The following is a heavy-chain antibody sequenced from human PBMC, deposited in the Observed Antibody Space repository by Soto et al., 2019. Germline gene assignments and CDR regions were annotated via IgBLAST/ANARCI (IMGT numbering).Heavy chain of an antibody. CDR1: GFTVSSYW. CDR2: IHSDGSST. Sequence: GGSLRLSCAASGFTVSSYWMHWVRQAPGKGLVWVSRIHSDGSSTSYADSVKGRFTIARDNAKNTLYLQMNSLRAEDTAVYYCAREACSGGSCFYFRPDYLRQGTLVTVS. J-gene: IGHJ4*02. CDR3: AREACSGGSCFYFRPDY. D-gene: IGHD2-15*01. V-gene: IGHV3-74*01.